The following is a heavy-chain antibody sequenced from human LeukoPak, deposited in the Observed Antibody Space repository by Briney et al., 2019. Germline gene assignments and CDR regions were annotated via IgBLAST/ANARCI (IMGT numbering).Heavy chain of an antibody. CDR3: ARRGYSGYESFDY. J-gene: IGHJ4*02. D-gene: IGHD5-12*01. CDR2: INHSGST. CDR1: GGSFSGYY. Sequence: SETLSLTCAVYGGSFSGYYWSWIRQPPGKGLEWIGEINHSGSTNYNPSLKSRVTISVDTSKNQFSLKLSSVTAADTAVYYCARRGYSGYESFDYWGQGTLVTVSS. V-gene: IGHV4-34*01.